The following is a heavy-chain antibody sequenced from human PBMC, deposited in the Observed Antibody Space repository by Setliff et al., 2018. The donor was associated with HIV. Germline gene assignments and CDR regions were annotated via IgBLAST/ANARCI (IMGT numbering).Heavy chain of an antibody. V-gene: IGHV4-39*01. D-gene: IGHD2-2*01. CDR2: LDYIGST. CDR3: ARHVDCSTTSCYARPYYFYYMDV. Sequence: SETLSLTCTVSGGSISSRDYFWGWLRQPPGKGLEWIGSLDYIGSTYYNPSLNSRVTISVVTSKNQFSLKLSSVTAADTAVYYCARHVDCSTTSCYARPYYFYYMDVWGKGTTVTV. CDR1: GGSISSRDYF. J-gene: IGHJ6*03.